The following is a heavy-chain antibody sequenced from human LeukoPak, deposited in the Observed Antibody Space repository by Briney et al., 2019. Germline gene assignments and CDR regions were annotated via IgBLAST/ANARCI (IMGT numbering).Heavy chain of an antibody. CDR3: ARDRVGSGWPRPYYFEV. V-gene: IGHV1-2*02. J-gene: IGHJ4*02. Sequence: ASVKVSCKASGYTLTGCYLHWVRQAPGQGLEWMGWINPNTGATHSAQKFQGRITMTRDTSISTAYMDLSRLRSDDTAVYYCARDRVGSGWPRPYYFEVWGQGTLATVSS. CDR1: GYTLTGCY. D-gene: IGHD6-19*01. CDR2: INPNTGAT.